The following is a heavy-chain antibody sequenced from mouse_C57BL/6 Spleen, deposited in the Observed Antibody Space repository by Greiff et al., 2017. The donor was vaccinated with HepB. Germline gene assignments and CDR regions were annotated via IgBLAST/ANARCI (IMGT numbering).Heavy chain of an antibody. CDR2: IHPNSGST. J-gene: IGHJ4*01. Sequence: QVHVKQPGAELVKPGASVKLSCKASGYTFTSYWMHWVKQRPGQGLEWIGMIHPNSGSTNYNEKFKSKATLTVDKSSSTAYMQLSSLTSEDSAVYYCARYSNYPHYYAMDYWGQGTSVTVSS. D-gene: IGHD2-5*01. CDR1: GYTFTSYW. CDR3: ARYSNYPHYYAMDY. V-gene: IGHV1-64*01.